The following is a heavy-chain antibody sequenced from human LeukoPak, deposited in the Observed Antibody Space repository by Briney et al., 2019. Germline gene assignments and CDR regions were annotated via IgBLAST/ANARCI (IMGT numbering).Heavy chain of an antibody. V-gene: IGHV4-30-2*02. CDR2: IYHSGST. CDR1: GGSISSGGYS. D-gene: IGHD2-2*01. J-gene: IGHJ5*02. Sequence: SETLSLTCAVSGGSISSGGYSWSWIRQPPGKGLEWIGYIYHSGSTYYNPSLKSRVTMSVDKSKNQVSLKLSSVTAADTAVYYCARLVGYCSSTSCYAWFDPWGQGTLVTVSS. CDR3: ARLVGYCSSTSCYAWFDP.